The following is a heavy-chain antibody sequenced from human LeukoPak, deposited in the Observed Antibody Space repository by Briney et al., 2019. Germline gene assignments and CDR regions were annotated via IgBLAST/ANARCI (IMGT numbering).Heavy chain of an antibody. CDR2: IYYSGST. D-gene: IGHD5-12*01. J-gene: IGHJ4*02. V-gene: IGHV4-39*01. Sequence: SETLSLTCTVSGGSISSSSYYWGWIRQPPGKGLEWIGSIYYSGSTYYNPSLKSRVTISVDTSKNQFSLKLSSVTAADTAVYYCARVAIVATIIGSFDYWGQGTLVTVSS. CDR3: ARVAIVATIIGSFDY. CDR1: GGSISSSSYY.